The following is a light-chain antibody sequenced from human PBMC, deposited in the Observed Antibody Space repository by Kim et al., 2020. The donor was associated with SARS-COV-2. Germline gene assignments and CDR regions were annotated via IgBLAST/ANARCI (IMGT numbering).Light chain of an antibody. CDR3: AAWDDSRTVL. CDR2: SNN. V-gene: IGLV1-44*01. J-gene: IGLJ2*01. Sequence: ELTQPPSASGTPGQRVTISFSGSISNIGTNTVNWYQQLPGTAPKLLIYSNNQRPSGVPDRFSGSKSGTSASLAISGLQSDDEADYYCAAWDDSRTVLFGGGTQLTVL. CDR1: ISNIGTNT.